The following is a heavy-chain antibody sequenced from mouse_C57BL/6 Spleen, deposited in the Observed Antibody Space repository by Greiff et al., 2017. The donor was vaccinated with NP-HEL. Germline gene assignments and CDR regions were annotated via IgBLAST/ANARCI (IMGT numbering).Heavy chain of an antibody. CDR3: ARPYGSSLDWYFDV. D-gene: IGHD1-1*01. CDR2: IWSGGST. CDR1: GFSLTSYG. Sequence: VQLQQSGPGLVQPSQSLSITCTVSGFSLTSYGVHWVRQSPGKGLEWLGVIWSGGSTDYNAAFISRLSISKDNSKSQVFFKMNSLQADDTAIYYCARPYGSSLDWYFDVWGTGTTVTVSS. V-gene: IGHV2-2*01. J-gene: IGHJ1*03.